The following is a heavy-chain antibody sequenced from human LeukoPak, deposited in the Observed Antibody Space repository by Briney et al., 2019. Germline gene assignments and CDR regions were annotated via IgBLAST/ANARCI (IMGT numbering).Heavy chain of an antibody. CDR3: AKDLPPDY. CDR2: ISYDGSNK. Sequence: QPGGSLRLSCAASGVTFSSNGMHWVRQDPGKGLEWVAVISYDGSNKYYADSVKGRFTISRDNSKNTLYLQMNSLRAEDTAVYYCAKDLPPDYWGQGTLVTVSS. V-gene: IGHV3-30*18. J-gene: IGHJ4*02. CDR1: GVTFSSNG.